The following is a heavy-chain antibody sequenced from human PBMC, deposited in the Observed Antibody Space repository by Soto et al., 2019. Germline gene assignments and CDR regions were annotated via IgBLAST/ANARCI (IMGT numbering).Heavy chain of an antibody. J-gene: IGHJ4*02. V-gene: IGHV3-30*18. Sequence: QVQLVESGGGVVQPGRSLRLSCAASGCTFSSYGMHWVRQAPGKGLEWVAVISYDGSNKYYADSVKGRFTISRDNSKNTLYLQMNSLRAEDTAVYYCAKVQAKIAVAGTHFDYWGQGTLVTVSS. D-gene: IGHD6-19*01. CDR1: GCTFSSYG. CDR2: ISYDGSNK. CDR3: AKVQAKIAVAGTHFDY.